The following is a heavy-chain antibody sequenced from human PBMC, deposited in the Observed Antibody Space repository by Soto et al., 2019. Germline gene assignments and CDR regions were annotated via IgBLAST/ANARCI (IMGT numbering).Heavy chain of an antibody. D-gene: IGHD6-13*01. V-gene: IGHV1-69*13. J-gene: IGHJ4*02. CDR1: GGTFSSYA. CDR3: ASRVSSWSYFDY. Sequence: GASVKVSCKASGGTFSSYAISWVRQAPGQGLEWMGGIIPIFGTANYAQKFQGRVTITADESTSTAYMELSSLRSEDTAVYYCASRVSSWSYFDYWGQGTLVTVSS. CDR2: IIPIFGTA.